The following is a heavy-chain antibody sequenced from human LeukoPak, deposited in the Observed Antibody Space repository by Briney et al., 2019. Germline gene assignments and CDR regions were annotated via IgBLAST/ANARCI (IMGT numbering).Heavy chain of an antibody. CDR1: GGSISSSSYY. CDR3: AAPYGYSYGYVDY. Sequence: SKTLSLTCTVSGGSISSSSYYWGWIRQPPGKGLEWVGSIYYSGSTYYNPSLKSRVTISVDTSKNQFSLKLSSVTAADTAMYYCAAPYGYSYGYVDYWGRGTLVTVSS. CDR2: IYYSGST. D-gene: IGHD5-18*01. V-gene: IGHV4-39*01. J-gene: IGHJ4*02.